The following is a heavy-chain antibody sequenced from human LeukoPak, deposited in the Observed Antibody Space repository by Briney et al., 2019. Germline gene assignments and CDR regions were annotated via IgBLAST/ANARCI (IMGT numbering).Heavy chain of an antibody. CDR2: IYYSGST. CDR3: ARAGQFISARPITFDY. D-gene: IGHD6-6*01. CDR1: GGSISNYY. V-gene: IGHV4-59*01. Sequence: PSETLSLTCTVSGGSISNYYWCWIRQPPGKGLEWIGYIYYSGSTNSNPSRKSRVTISLDTSKNQFSLKLSSVTAADTAVYYCARAGQFISARPITFDYWGQGSLVTVSS. J-gene: IGHJ4*02.